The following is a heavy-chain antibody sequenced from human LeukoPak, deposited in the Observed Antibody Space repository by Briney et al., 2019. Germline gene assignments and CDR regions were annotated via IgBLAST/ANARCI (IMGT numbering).Heavy chain of an antibody. J-gene: IGHJ4*02. CDR2: IIPILGIA. D-gene: IGHD3-9*01. Sequence: ASVKVSCKASGGTFSSYAISWVRQAPGQGLEWMGRIIPILGIANYAQKFQGRVTITADKSTSTAYMELSSLRSEDTAVYYCAREVGYDILTGYHFDYWGQGTLVTVSS. V-gene: IGHV1-69*04. CDR3: AREVGYDILTGYHFDY. CDR1: GGTFSSYA.